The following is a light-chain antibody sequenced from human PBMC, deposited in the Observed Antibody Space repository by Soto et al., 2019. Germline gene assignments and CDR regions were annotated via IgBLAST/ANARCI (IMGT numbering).Light chain of an antibody. J-gene: IGLJ3*02. CDR3: ETWDSNLHWV. CDR1: SGHSSYI. Sequence: QSVLTQSSSASASLGSSVNLTCTLSSGHSSYIIAWHQQQPGKAPRYLMKLEGSGSYNKGSGVPDRFSGSSSGADRYLIISNLQFEDEADYYCETWDSNLHWVFGGGTKVTVL. V-gene: IGLV4-60*02. CDR2: LEGSGSY.